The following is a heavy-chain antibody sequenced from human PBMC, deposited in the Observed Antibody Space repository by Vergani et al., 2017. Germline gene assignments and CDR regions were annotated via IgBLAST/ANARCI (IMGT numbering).Heavy chain of an antibody. CDR2: LYNPGKT. CDR1: GGSVTSTSYH. J-gene: IGHJ5*02. CDR3: ARGLTDYDSGWYSPGWFDP. Sequence: QLQLKESGPGLVKPSETLSLTCDVSGGSVTSTSYHWAWIRLPPGKGLEWIGSLYNPGKTYYNSSLESRLSLSVDTSTNQFFMRLNSVTAADTAVYYCARGLTDYDSGWYSPGWFDPWRQGITAIVS. V-gene: IGHV4-39*01. D-gene: IGHD6-19*01.